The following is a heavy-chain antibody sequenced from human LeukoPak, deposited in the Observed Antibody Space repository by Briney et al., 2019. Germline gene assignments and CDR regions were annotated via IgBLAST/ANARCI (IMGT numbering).Heavy chain of an antibody. CDR2: IYASGNT. CDR3: ARLEMMDYGDYDNFDY. Sequence: SETLSLTCTVSGGSISSYYWSWIRQPAGKGLEWIGRIYASGNTNYNPSLKSRVTMPVDTSKNQFSLKLTSVTAADTAVYYCARLEMMDYGDYDNFDYWGQGTLVTVSS. D-gene: IGHD4-17*01. J-gene: IGHJ4*02. V-gene: IGHV4-4*07. CDR1: GGSISSYY.